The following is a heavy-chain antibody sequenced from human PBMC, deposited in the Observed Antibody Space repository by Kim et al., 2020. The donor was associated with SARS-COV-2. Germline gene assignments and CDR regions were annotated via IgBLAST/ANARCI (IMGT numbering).Heavy chain of an antibody. CDR2: IYYSGST. Sequence: SETLSLTCTVSGGSISSGGYYWSWIRQHPGKGLEWIGYIYYSGSTYYNPSLKSRVTISVDTSKNQFSLKLSSLTAADTAGYYCARGCGGDCYWESGGFDPWGQGTLVTVS. V-gene: IGHV4-31*03. CDR3: ARGCGGDCYWESGGFDP. D-gene: IGHD2-21*02. CDR1: GGSISSGGYY. J-gene: IGHJ5*02.